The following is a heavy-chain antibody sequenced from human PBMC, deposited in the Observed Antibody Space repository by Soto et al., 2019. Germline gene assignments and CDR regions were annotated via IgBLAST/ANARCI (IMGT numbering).Heavy chain of an antibody. CDR2: IYPAHSDS. V-gene: IGHV5-51*07. J-gene: IGHJ4*02. Sequence: GESLKISCKTSGYTFIHYRVDWVHQQPGKGLEWMGLIYPAHSDSTYGPSFQGQVTLSVDKSTDTAYLQWSSLRPSDTAMYYCARFIVGAASDYFENWGQGTLVTVSS. CDR3: ARFIVGAASDYFEN. CDR1: GYTFIHYR. D-gene: IGHD1-26*01.